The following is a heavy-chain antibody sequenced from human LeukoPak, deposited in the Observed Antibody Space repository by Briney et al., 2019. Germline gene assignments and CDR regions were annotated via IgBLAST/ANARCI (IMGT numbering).Heavy chain of an antibody. J-gene: IGHJ4*02. CDR1: GFTFSSYG. Sequence: PGGSLRLSCAASGFTFSSYGMHWVRQAPGKGLEWVAVIWYDGSNKYYADSVKGRFTISRDNSKNTLYLQMNSLRAEDTAVYYCARAGYDFWSGYYAFDYWGQGTLVTVSS. CDR3: ARAGYDFWSGYYAFDY. V-gene: IGHV3-33*08. CDR2: IWYDGSNK. D-gene: IGHD3-3*01.